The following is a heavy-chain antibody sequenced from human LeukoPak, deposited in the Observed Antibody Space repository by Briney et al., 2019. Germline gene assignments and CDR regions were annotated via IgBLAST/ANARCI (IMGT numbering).Heavy chain of an antibody. CDR2: IGGGPV. V-gene: IGHV3-23*01. Sequence: PGGSLRLSCAASGFTFSNYAMTWVRQAPGTGLEWVSTIGGGPVYYADSAKGRFTISRDDSKNTLFLQMSSLRVEDTAIYYCAKDSFSHNGIYDALDIWGQGTMVTVSS. D-gene: IGHD2-8*01. CDR3: AKDSFSHNGIYDALDI. CDR1: GFTFSNYA. J-gene: IGHJ3*02.